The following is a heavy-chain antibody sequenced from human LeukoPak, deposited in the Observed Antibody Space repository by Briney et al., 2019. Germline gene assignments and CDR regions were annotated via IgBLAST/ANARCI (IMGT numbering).Heavy chain of an antibody. J-gene: IGHJ4*02. CDR3: ARDGHRMYYYESSVYRFDY. CDR2: ISAHNENT. V-gene: IGHV1-18*01. D-gene: IGHD3-22*01. CDR1: GYTFSSHG. Sequence: ASVKVSCKASGYTFSSHGITWVRQAPGQGLEWIGWISAHNENTNYAQKFQGRVTMTTDTSTSTAYMELRSLRSDDTAVYYCARDGHRMYYYESSVYRFDYWGQGTLVTVSS.